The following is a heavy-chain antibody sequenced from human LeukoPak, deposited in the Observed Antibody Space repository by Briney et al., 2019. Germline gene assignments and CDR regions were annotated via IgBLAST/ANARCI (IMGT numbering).Heavy chain of an antibody. V-gene: IGHV4-39*01. Sequence: SETLSLTCTVSGGSISSSSYYWGWIRQPPGKGLEWIGSICYSGSTYYNPSLKSRVTISVDTSKNQFSLKLSSVTAADTAVYYCASPIPGAFDIWGQGTMVTVSS. CDR2: ICYSGST. D-gene: IGHD3-10*01. J-gene: IGHJ3*02. CDR1: GGSISSSSYY. CDR3: ASPIPGAFDI.